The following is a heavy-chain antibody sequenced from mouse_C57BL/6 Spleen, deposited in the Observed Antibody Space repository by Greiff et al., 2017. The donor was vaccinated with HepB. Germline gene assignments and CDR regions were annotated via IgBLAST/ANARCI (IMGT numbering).Heavy chain of an antibody. CDR3: ARKDYDGGYYFDY. Sequence: VQLQQPGAELVRPGSSVKLSCKASGYTFTSYWMDWVKQRPGQGLEWIGNIYPSDSETHYNQKFKDKATLTVDKSSSTAYMQLSSLTSEDSAVYYCARKDYDGGYYFDYWGQGTTLTVSS. V-gene: IGHV1-61*01. D-gene: IGHD2-4*01. J-gene: IGHJ2*01. CDR2: IYPSDSET. CDR1: GYTFTSYW.